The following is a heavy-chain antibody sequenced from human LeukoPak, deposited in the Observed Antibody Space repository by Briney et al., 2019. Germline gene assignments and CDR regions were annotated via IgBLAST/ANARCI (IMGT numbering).Heavy chain of an antibody. D-gene: IGHD3-9*01. CDR3: ARALYYDILTGYQTHTYYFDY. CDR1: GISFSSHG. J-gene: IGHJ4*02. V-gene: IGHV3-33*01. CDR2: IWYDGSNI. Sequence: GGSLRLSCAASGISFSSHGMHWVRQAPGKGLEWVAVIWYDGSNIYYADSVKGRFTISRDNARNSLYLQMSSLRAEDTAVYYCARALYYDILTGYQTHTYYFDYWGQGTLVTVSS.